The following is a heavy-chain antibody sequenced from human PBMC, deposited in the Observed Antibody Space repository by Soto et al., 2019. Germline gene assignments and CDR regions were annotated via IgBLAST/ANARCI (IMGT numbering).Heavy chain of an antibody. CDR2: IIPSLGTP. V-gene: IGHV1-69*08. J-gene: IGHJ4*02. CDR3: ARGRSYCVTNTCYKPSDY. D-gene: IGHD2-21*01. Sequence: QVQLVQSGAEMKKPGSSVKVSCKSSGGTFSSYSVSWVRQAPGQGLEWMGRIIPSLGTPDYAQIFHIRVTITADESTSTAYMELSSLTSEDTAVYYCARGRSYCVTNTCYKPSDYWGQGTLVTVSS. CDR1: GGTFSSYS.